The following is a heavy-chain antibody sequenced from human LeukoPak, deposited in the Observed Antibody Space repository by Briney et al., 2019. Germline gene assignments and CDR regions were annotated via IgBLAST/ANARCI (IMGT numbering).Heavy chain of an antibody. CDR1: GGSISSHY. J-gene: IGHJ4*02. CDR2: IYYSGST. CDR3: ARSGGDHYFDY. V-gene: IGHV4-59*11. Sequence: SETLSLTCTVSGGSISSHYWSWLRQPPGKGPEWIGYIYYSGSTNYNPSLKSRVTISVDTSKNQFSLKLSSVTAADTAVYYCARSGGDHYFDYWGQGTLVTVSS. D-gene: IGHD3-16*01.